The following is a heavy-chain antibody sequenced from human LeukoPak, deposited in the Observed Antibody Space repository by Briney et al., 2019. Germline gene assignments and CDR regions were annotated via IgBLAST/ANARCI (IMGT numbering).Heavy chain of an antibody. V-gene: IGHV3-53*01. D-gene: IGHD2-8*01. CDR1: GFTVSSNY. Sequence: GGSLRLSCAASGFTVSSNYMSWVRQAPGKGLEWASVIYSGGSTYYADSVKGRFTISRDNSKNTLYLQMNSLRAEDTAVYYCARGKMVYAPFDYWGQGTLVTVSS. J-gene: IGHJ4*02. CDR2: IYSGGST. CDR3: ARGKMVYAPFDY.